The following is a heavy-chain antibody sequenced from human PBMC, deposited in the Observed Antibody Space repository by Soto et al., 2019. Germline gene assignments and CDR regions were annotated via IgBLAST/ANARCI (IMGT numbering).Heavy chain of an antibody. D-gene: IGHD3-10*01. Sequence: QVQLVQSGAEVKKPGASVKVSCKASGYTFSNYAIHWVRQAPGQGLEWMGWINVGSGNTRYSQNLQGRVTTSRDTSASTAYMELSSLRSEDTAVYYCVRGDYYGSGSYLNLSGEWSYWGQGTLVTVSS. CDR2: INVGSGNT. CDR1: GYTFSNYA. J-gene: IGHJ4*02. V-gene: IGHV1-3*01. CDR3: VRGDYYGSGSYLNLSGEWSY.